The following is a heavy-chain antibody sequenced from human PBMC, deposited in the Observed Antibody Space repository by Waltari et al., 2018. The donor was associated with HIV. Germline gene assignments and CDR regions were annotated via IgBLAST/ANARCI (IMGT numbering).Heavy chain of an antibody. Sequence: EVQLVESGGGLVQPGGSGNLSCAAPGFTFSGSAMPCGRQASGKGLEWVGRIRSKANSYSTAYAASVKGRFTSSRDDSKNTAYLQMNSLKTEDTAVYYCGGIPGGYWGQGTLVTVSS. V-gene: IGHV3-73*01. D-gene: IGHD3-16*01. CDR3: GGIPGGY. J-gene: IGHJ4*02. CDR2: IRSKANSYST. CDR1: GFTFSGSA.